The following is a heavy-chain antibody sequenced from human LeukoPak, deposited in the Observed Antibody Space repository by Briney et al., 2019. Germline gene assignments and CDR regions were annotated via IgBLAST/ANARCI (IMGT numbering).Heavy chain of an antibody. CDR3: AKVRDYYYGMDV. CDR2: ISGSGGST. Sequence: GGSLRLSCAASGFTFSSYAMSWVRQAPGKGLEWVSAISGSGGSTYYANSVKGRFTISRDISKNTLYLQMNSLRAEDTAVYYCAKVRDYYYGMDVWGQGTTVTVSS. V-gene: IGHV3-23*01. J-gene: IGHJ6*02. CDR1: GFTFSSYA.